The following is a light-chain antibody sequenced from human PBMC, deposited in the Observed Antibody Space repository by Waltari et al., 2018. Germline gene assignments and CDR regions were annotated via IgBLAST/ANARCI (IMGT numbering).Light chain of an antibody. Sequence: QSVLTQPPSVSGTPGQRVSISCSGSSSNIGTRSVNWYPQVPGTAPKLLIYSTNQRPSGVPERFSGSKSGTSASLAISGLQSEDEADYYCATWDDSLNGLFGGGTKLTVL. V-gene: IGLV1-44*01. CDR2: STN. CDR1: SSNIGTRS. J-gene: IGLJ2*01. CDR3: ATWDDSLNGL.